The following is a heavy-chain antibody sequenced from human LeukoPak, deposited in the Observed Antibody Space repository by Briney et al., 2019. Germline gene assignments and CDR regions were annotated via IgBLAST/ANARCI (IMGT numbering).Heavy chain of an antibody. J-gene: IGHJ6*02. V-gene: IGHV3-23*01. CDR2: ISGTTSGT. CDR3: AKVRTYFYRGLDV. CDR1: GFTFSTCA. D-gene: IGHD1-14*01. Sequence: PGGSLRLSCAASGFTFSTCAMSWVRQAPGKGLEWVSGISGTTSGTYYADSVKGRFTISRDNSKNTLFLQVNSLRAEDTAVYYCAKVRTYFYRGLDVWGQGTTVTVSS.